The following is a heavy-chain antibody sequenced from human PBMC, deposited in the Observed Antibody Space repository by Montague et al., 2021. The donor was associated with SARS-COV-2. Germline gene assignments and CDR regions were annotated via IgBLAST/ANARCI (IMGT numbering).Heavy chain of an antibody. CDR2: LHHSGST. J-gene: IGHJ4*02. CDR3: ARDVRYYDFWSGRAQTSSDY. CDR1: GYSISSGYY. D-gene: IGHD3-3*01. Sequence: SETLSLTCTVSGYSISSGYYWGWSRQPPGKGLEWIGSLHHSGSTYYNPSLQSRVTISVDTSKNQFSLKQNSVTAAATAVYYFARDVRYYDFWSGRAQTSSDYWGQGTLVTVSS. V-gene: IGHV4-38-2*02.